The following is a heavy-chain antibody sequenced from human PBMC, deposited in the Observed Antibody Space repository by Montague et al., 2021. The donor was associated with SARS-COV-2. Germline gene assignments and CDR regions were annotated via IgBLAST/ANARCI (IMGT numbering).Heavy chain of an antibody. CDR1: GDSVSSNMAA. J-gene: IGHJ4*02. V-gene: IGHV6-1*01. D-gene: IGHD1-14*01. CDR3: TQERGPGRTTWHYFDY. Sequence: CAISGDSVSSNMAAWNWIRQSPSRGLEWLGRTYYRSKWYNDYAVSVRSRMTISPDTSKNQFSLQLNSVTPEDTAVYYCTQERGPGRTTWHYFDYWGQGTLVTVSS. CDR2: TYYRSKWYN.